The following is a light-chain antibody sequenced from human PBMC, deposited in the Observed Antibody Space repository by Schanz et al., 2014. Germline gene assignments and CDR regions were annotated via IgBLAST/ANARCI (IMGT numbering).Light chain of an antibody. J-gene: IGLJ3*02. Sequence: QSALTQPASVSASPGQSITISCTGTSSDVGGYNYVSWYQQYPGKAPKLIIYDVSNRPSGVSNRFSGSRSGNTASLTISGLQAEDEADYYCSSYAGSNSWVFGGGTKLTVL. CDR1: SSDVGGYNY. V-gene: IGLV2-14*01. CDR2: DVS. CDR3: SSYAGSNSWV.